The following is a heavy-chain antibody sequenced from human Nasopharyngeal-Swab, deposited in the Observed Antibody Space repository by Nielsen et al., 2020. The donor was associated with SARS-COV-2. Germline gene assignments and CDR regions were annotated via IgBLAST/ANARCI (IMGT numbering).Heavy chain of an antibody. D-gene: IGHD4-17*01. CDR2: INHSGST. CDR1: GGSFNGYY. V-gene: IGHV4-34*01. J-gene: IGHJ6*02. CDR3: ARGVDYGDYRPYYYYYYGMDV. Sequence: GSLRLSCAVYGGSFNGYYWSWIRQPPGKGLEWIGEINHSGSTSYNPSLKSRVTISVDTSKNQFSLKLSSATAADTAMYYCARGVDYGDYRPYYYYYYGMDVWGQGTTVTVSS.